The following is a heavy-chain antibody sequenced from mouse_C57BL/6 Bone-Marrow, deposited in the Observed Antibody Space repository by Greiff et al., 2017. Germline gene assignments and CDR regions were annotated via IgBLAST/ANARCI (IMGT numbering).Heavy chain of an antibody. V-gene: IGHV1-69*01. CDR1: GYTFTSYW. D-gene: IGHD2-3*01. J-gene: IGHJ3*01. CDR3: AREGYDGYYWFAY. Sequence: QVQLQQPGAELVMPGASVKLSCKASGYTFTSYWMHWVKQRPGQGLEWIGEIDPSDSYTNYNQKFKGKSTLTVDQSSSTAYMQLSSLTSEDSAVYYCAREGYDGYYWFAYWGQGTLVTVSA. CDR2: IDPSDSYT.